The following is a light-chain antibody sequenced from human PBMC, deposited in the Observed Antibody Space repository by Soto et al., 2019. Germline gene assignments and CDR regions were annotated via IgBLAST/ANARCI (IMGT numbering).Light chain of an antibody. CDR3: QQYKSAYT. V-gene: IGKV1-5*01. CDR1: QSIDTW. CDR2: DAS. Sequence: DIQMTQSPSTLSVAVGDRDTISCRASQSIDTWLAWYQQKPGKSPKLLIYDASSLQSGVPSRFSGRGSGTEFTLTISSLQPDDLATYYCQQYKSAYTFGQGTKLEIK. J-gene: IGKJ2*01.